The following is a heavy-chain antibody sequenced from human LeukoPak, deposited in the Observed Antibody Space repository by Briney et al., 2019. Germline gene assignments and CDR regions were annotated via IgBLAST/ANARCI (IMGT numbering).Heavy chain of an antibody. CDR3: ARGGESYKTVWFGELPTGWFDP. D-gene: IGHD3-10*01. Sequence: SETLSPTCTVSGGSISSGSYYWSWIRQPAGKGLEWIGRIYTSGSTNYNPSLKSRVTISVDTSKNQFSLKLSCVTAADTAVYYCARGGESYKTVWFGELPTGWFDPWGQGTLVTVSS. V-gene: IGHV4-61*02. J-gene: IGHJ5*02. CDR2: IYTSGST. CDR1: GGSISSGSYY.